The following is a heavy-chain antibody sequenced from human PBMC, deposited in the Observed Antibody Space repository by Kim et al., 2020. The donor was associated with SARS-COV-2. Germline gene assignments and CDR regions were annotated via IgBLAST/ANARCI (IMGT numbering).Heavy chain of an antibody. Sequence: ASVKVSCKASGYTFTDYYMYWVRQAPGQGLEWMGWINPKSGGTNYAQNFKGRVTMTRDTSISTAYMELSRLTSDDTAVYYCANYGSGRGVDVWGQGTTVRVSS. CDR1: GYTFTDYY. V-gene: IGHV1-2*02. CDR2: INPKSGGT. D-gene: IGHD3-10*01. J-gene: IGHJ6*02. CDR3: ANYGSGRGVDV.